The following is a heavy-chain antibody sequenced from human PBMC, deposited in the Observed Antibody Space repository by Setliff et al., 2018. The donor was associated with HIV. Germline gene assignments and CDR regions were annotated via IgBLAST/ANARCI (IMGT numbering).Heavy chain of an antibody. CDR1: ALRLSSRP. V-gene: IGHV3-30*08. CDR2: ISPNGRAT. D-gene: IGHD3-10*01. CDR3: ARDSGDSYGSGGYYDAFDI. J-gene: IGHJ3*02. Sequence: PGGSLRLSCVGSALRLSSRPVHWVRQGPGKGLEWVAGISPNGRATHYADSVEDRFVISRDNSIDRVYLQMDSLTIDDTATYYCARDSGDSYGSGGYYDAFDIWGQGTMVTVSS.